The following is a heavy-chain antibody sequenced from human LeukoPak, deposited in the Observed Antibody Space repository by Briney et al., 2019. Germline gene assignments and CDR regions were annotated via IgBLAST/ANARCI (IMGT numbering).Heavy chain of an antibody. J-gene: IGHJ4*02. CDR3: ARVGYYYDSSGYYGGGSFAY. CDR2: ISSKGTYI. Sequence: GGSLRLSCEVSGFTFSASNMNWVRQAPGKGLEWVSYISSKGTYINYADSVKGRFTISRDNAKSSVYLQMTSLRAEDTAVYYCARVGYYYDSSGYYGGGSFAYWGQGTLVTVSS. CDR1: GFTFSASN. V-gene: IGHV3-21*06. D-gene: IGHD3-22*01.